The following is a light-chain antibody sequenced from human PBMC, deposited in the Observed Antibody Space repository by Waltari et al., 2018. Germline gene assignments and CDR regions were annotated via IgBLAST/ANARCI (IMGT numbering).Light chain of an antibody. V-gene: IGKV1-39*01. CDR1: QSISSY. CDR3: QQSSSTPPWT. CDR2: GAS. Sequence: DIQMTHAPSSLSASVGDRVTITCRASQSISSYVNWYQQKPGKAPKLLIYGASSLQSGVPSRFSGSGSGTDFTLTISSLQPEDFATYYCQQSSSTPPWTFGQGTKVEI. J-gene: IGKJ1*01.